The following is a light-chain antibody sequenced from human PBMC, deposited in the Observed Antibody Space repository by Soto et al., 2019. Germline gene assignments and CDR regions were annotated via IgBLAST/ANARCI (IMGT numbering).Light chain of an antibody. Sequence: QSVLTQPPSASGTPGQRVTISCSGSSSNIGINSVYWYQQLPGTAPKLLIHSYNQRPSGVPDRFSGSKSGTSASLAISGLRSEDEADYYCAAWDDSVSGRMFGGGTKLTVL. CDR1: SSNIGINS. CDR2: SYN. V-gene: IGLV1-47*02. J-gene: IGLJ3*02. CDR3: AAWDDSVSGRM.